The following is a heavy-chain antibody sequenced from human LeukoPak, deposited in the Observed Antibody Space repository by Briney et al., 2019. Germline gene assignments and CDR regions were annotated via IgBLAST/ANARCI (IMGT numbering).Heavy chain of an antibody. D-gene: IGHD2-21*01. V-gene: IGHV4-4*07. Sequence: SETLSLTCTVSGGSISSYYWSWIRQPAGKGLEWIGRIHTSGSTNYNPSLKSRVTMSVDTSKNQFSLKLSSVTAADTAVYFCARGDYYYYYMDVWGKGTTVTVSS. CDR1: GGSISSYY. CDR3: ARGDYYYYYMDV. J-gene: IGHJ6*03. CDR2: IHTSGST.